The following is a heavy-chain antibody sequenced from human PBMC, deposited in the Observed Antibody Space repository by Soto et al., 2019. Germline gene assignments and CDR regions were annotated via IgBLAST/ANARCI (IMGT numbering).Heavy chain of an antibody. CDR3: ARDLDQGCRDGSCYSTGAFDI. Sequence: EVQLVESGGGLVQPGGSLRLSCAASGFTFSSYWVSWVRQAPGKGLEWVANIKQDGREKYYVDSVKGRFTTSRDNAKNSLYLQMNSLRAEDTAVYYCARDLDQGCRDGSCYSTGAFDIWGQGTIVTVSS. V-gene: IGHV3-7*01. J-gene: IGHJ3*02. D-gene: IGHD2-15*01. CDR2: IKQDGREK. CDR1: GFTFSSYW.